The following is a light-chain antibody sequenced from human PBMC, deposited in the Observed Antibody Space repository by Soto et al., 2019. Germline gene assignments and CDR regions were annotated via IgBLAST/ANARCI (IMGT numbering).Light chain of an antibody. Sequence: QSVLTQPPSASGTPGQRVTISCSGSSSNIGRNTVSWYQQLPGTAPKLLIYSNDQRPSGVPDRFSGSKSGTSASLAISGLQSEDDADYYCAAWDDSLNGLFGGGTQLTVL. CDR1: SSNIGRNT. CDR3: AAWDDSLNGL. J-gene: IGLJ3*02. CDR2: SND. V-gene: IGLV1-44*01.